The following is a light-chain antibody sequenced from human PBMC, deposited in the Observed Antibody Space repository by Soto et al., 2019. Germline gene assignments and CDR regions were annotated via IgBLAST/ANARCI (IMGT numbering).Light chain of an antibody. CDR2: DAS. Sequence: DIQMTQSPYTLCASVGDRVTITCRASQSISSWLAWYQQKPGKAPKLLIHDASTLESGVPSRFSGSGSGTGFTLTISSLQSEDFAVYYCQQYNDWPETFGQGTKV. CDR1: QSISSW. CDR3: QQYNDWPET. J-gene: IGKJ1*01. V-gene: IGKV1-5*01.